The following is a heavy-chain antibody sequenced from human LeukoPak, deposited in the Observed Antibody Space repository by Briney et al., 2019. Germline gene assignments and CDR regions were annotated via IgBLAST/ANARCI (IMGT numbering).Heavy chain of an antibody. Sequence: SETLSLTCTVSGGSISSGGYYWSWIRQPPGKGLEWIGYIYYSGSTNYNPSLKSRDTISVDTSKNQFSLKLSSVTAADTAVYYCARTEAVAGSFDYWGQGTLVTVSS. D-gene: IGHD6-19*01. V-gene: IGHV4-61*08. CDR2: IYYSGST. J-gene: IGHJ4*02. CDR1: GGSISSGGYY. CDR3: ARTEAVAGSFDY.